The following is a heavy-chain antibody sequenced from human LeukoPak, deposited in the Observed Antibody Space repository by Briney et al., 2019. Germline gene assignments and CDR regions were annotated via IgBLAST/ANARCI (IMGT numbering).Heavy chain of an antibody. D-gene: IGHD6-13*01. Sequence: WASVKVSCKVSGYTLTELSMHWVRQAPGKGLEWMGGFDPEDGETIYAQKFQGRVTMTEDTSTDTAYMELSSLRSEDTAVYYCATDAAAVPDAFDIWGQGTMVTVSS. V-gene: IGHV1-24*01. CDR1: GYTLTELS. CDR2: FDPEDGET. J-gene: IGHJ3*02. CDR3: ATDAAAVPDAFDI.